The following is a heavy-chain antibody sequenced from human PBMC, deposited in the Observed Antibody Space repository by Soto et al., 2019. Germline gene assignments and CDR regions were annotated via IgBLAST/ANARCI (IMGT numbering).Heavy chain of an antibody. J-gene: IGHJ4*02. CDR2: IYYSGST. D-gene: IGHD3-16*02. Sequence: PSETLSLTCTVSGGSVSSGSYYWSWIRQPPGKGLEWIGYIYYSGSTNYNPSLKSRVTISVDTSKNQFSLKLSSVTAADTAVYYCARGDFMITFGGVIVSWGQGXLVTVYS. CDR1: GGSVSSGSYY. V-gene: IGHV4-61*01. CDR3: ARGDFMITFGGVIVS.